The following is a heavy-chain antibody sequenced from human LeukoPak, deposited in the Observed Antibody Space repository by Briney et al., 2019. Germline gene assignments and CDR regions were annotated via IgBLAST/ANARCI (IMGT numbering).Heavy chain of an antibody. D-gene: IGHD6-19*01. CDR2: IYTSGST. Sequence: SETLSLTCTVSGGSISSYYWSWIRQPAGKGLEWIGRIYTSGSTNYNPSLKSRVTMSVDTSKNQFSLKLSSVTAADTAVYYCARTVRLYSSGWYEQFDYWGQGTLVTVSS. V-gene: IGHV4-4*07. J-gene: IGHJ4*02. CDR1: GGSISSYY. CDR3: ARTVRLYSSGWYEQFDY.